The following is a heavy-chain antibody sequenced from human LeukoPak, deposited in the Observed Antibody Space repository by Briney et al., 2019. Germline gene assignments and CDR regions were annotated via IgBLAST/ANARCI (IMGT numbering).Heavy chain of an antibody. CDR3: ARSQLLSPYYFDY. J-gene: IGHJ4*02. CDR2: IYPDDSDT. Sequence: GESLKISCKGSGYSFTNYWIGWVRQMPGKGLEWMGIIYPDDSDTRYSPSFQGQVTISADKSISTAYLQWSSLKASDTAMYYCARSQLLSPYYFDYWGQGTLVTVSS. D-gene: IGHD2-2*01. CDR1: GYSFTNYW. V-gene: IGHV5-51*01.